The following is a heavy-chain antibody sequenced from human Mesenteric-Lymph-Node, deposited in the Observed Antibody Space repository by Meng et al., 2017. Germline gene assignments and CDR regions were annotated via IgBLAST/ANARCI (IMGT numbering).Heavy chain of an antibody. D-gene: IGHD3-10*01. CDR1: GGSISSSSYY. J-gene: IGHJ3*02. V-gene: IGHV4-39*07. Sequence: ESLKISCTVSGGSISSSSYYWGWIRQPPGKGLEWIGSIYYSGSTYYNPSLKSRVTISVDTSKNQFSLKLSSVTAPDTAVYYCAGIYGSGSYYNPNDAFDIWGQGTMVTVSS. CDR2: IYYSGST. CDR3: AGIYGSGSYYNPNDAFDI.